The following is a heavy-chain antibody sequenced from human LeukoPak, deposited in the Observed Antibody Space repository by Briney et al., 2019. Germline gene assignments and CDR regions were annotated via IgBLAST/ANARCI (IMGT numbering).Heavy chain of an antibody. Sequence: SETLPLACTVSGGSISSYYWSWIRQPPGKGLEWIGYIYYSGSTNYNPSLKSRVTISVDTSKNQFSLKLSSVTAADTAVYYCARLLTYSSGWDPYWYFDLWGRGTLVTVSS. D-gene: IGHD6-19*01. V-gene: IGHV4-59*01. CDR3: ARLLTYSSGWDPYWYFDL. CDR2: IYYSGST. CDR1: GGSISSYY. J-gene: IGHJ2*01.